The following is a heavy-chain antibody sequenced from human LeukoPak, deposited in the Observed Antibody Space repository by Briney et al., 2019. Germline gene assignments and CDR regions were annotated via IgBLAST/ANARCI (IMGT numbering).Heavy chain of an antibody. D-gene: IGHD4/OR15-4a*01. Sequence: GGSLRLSCAASGFTFSSYAMTWVRQAPEKGLEWVSTINARGGTFYADSVKGRFTISRDESKNTLYLQMNSLRDDDTAVYYCAKWVPYYFDYWGQESLVTVSS. CDR3: AKWVPYYFDY. CDR1: GFTFSSYA. J-gene: IGHJ4*02. CDR2: INARGGT. V-gene: IGHV3-23*01.